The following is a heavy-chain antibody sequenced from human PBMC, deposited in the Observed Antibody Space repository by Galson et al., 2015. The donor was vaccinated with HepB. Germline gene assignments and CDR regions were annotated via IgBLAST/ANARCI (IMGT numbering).Heavy chain of an antibody. CDR2: ISYDGSNK. CDR3: AKDLGSVRSWYLDY. CDR1: GFTFSSYG. V-gene: IGHV3-30*18. J-gene: IGHJ4*02. D-gene: IGHD6-13*01. Sequence: SLRLSCAASGFTFSSYGMHWVRQAPGKGLEWVAVISYDGSNKYYADSVKGRFTISRDNSKNTLYLQMNSLRAEDTAVYYCAKDLGSVRSWYLDYWGQGTLVTVSS.